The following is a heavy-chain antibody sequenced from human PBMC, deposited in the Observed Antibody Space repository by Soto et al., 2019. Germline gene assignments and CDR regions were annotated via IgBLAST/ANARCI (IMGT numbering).Heavy chain of an antibody. V-gene: IGHV1-18*01. CDR2: TVPGSCNR. CDR3: TRVAGYGSGTRHFDK. J-gene: IGHJ4*02. CDR1: GYAFMSYG. D-gene: IGHD3-10*01. Sequence: QVQLMQSGVEVTKPGASVTLSCKTSGYAFMSYGLSWVRLAPGQGLEWMGWTVPGSCNRVYAQKFQDRITINIDTSTTTGYMELRGVTSDDSALYFCTRVAGYGSGTRHFDKWGQGTLVTVSS.